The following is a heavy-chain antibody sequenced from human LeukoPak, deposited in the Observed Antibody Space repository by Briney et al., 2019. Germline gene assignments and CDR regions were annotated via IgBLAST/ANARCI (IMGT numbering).Heavy chain of an antibody. CDR3: ARVSYAGNSFFSSYYYSLDV. J-gene: IGHJ6*03. CDR2: ISAYNGNT. V-gene: IGHV1-18*01. D-gene: IGHD4-23*01. CDR1: GYSFTSYG. Sequence: GAAVKVSCKASGYSFTSYGISWVRQAPGQGLEWMGWISAYNGNTNYAQKLQGRVTMTTDTSTSTDYMELRSLRSDHTAVYYCARVSYAGNSFFSSYYYSLDVWGKGTTVTVSS.